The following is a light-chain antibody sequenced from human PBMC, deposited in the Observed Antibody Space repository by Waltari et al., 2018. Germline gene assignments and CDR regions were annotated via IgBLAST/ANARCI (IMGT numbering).Light chain of an antibody. CDR2: NGN. CDR1: NSNIGGNS. V-gene: IGLV1-44*01. Sequence: QSVLTQPPSVSGTPGQRVTISCSGSNSNIGGNSVNWYQQLPGKAPKLLIYNGNQGPAGVPDRFSAAKSGTSASLAITGLQSEDEADYYCAVWDDSLGGVFGGGTKLTVL. J-gene: IGLJ3*02. CDR3: AVWDDSLGGV.